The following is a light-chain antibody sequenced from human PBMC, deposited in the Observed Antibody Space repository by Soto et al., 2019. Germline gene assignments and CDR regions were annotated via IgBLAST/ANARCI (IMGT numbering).Light chain of an antibody. CDR2: DVS. CDR3: SSYTSSNTLV. CDR1: SSDVGGYNY. Sequence: QSVLTQPASVSGSPGQSITISCTGTSSDVGGYNYVSWYQQHPGKAPKLMIYDVSNRPSGVSNRFSGSKSGNTASLTISGLQAEDEAVYYCSSYTSSNTLVFGGGTKLTVL. J-gene: IGLJ2*01. V-gene: IGLV2-14*01.